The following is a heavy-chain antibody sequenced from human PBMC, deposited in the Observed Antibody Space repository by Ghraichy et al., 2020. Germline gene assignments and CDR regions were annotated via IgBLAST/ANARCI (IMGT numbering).Heavy chain of an antibody. CDR3: ARSWGMKTSGWYGDFDY. D-gene: IGHD6-19*01. V-gene: IGHV1-2*04. Sequence: ASVKVSCKASGYTFTGYYMHWVRQAPGQGLEWMGWINPNSGGTNYAQKFQGWVTMTRDTSISTAYMELSRLRSDDTAVYYCARSWGMKTSGWYGDFDYWGQGTLVTVSS. J-gene: IGHJ4*02. CDR1: GYTFTGYY. CDR2: INPNSGGT.